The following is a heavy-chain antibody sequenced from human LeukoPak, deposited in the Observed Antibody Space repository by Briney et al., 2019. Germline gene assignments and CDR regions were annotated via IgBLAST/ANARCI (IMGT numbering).Heavy chain of an antibody. CDR3: AKDYSGSYTS. J-gene: IGHJ4*02. CDR2: IRYDGSNK. CDR1: GLTFSSYA. D-gene: IGHD1-26*01. Sequence: GGSLRLSCAASGLTFSSYAMSWVRQAPGKGLEWVAFIRYDGSNKYYADSVKGRFTISRDNSKNTLYLQMNSLRAEDTAVYYCAKDYSGSYTSWGQGTLVTVSS. V-gene: IGHV3-30*02.